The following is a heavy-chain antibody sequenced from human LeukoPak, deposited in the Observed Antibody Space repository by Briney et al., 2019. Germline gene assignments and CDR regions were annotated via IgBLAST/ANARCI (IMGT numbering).Heavy chain of an antibody. J-gene: IGHJ3*02. D-gene: IGHD6-19*01. CDR2: ISSSGSTI. CDR1: GFIVNYYY. Sequence: GGSLRLSCAASGFIVNYYYMSWVRQAPGKGLEWVSYISSSGSTIYYADSVKGRFTISRDNAKNSLYLQMNSLRAEDTAVYYCASISSGWFLGDDAFDIWGQGTMVTVSS. CDR3: ASISSGWFLGDDAFDI. V-gene: IGHV3-11*01.